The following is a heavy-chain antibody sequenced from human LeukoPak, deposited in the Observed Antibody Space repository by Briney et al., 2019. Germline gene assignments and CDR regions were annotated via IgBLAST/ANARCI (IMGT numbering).Heavy chain of an antibody. CDR1: GFTFDDYA. CDR3: AKDRGAYYYDSTGGYFDY. Sequence: GGSLRLSCAASGFTFDDYAMHWVRQAPGKGLEWVSGISWNSGSIGYADSVKGRFTISRDNAKNSLYLQMNSLRAEDMALYYCAKDRGAYYYDSTGGYFDYWGQGTLVTVSS. V-gene: IGHV3-9*03. D-gene: IGHD3-22*01. J-gene: IGHJ4*02. CDR2: ISWNSGSI.